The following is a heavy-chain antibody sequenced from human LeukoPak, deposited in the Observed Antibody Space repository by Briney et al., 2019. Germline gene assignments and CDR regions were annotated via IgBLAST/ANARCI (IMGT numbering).Heavy chain of an antibody. V-gene: IGHV3-64*01. CDR2: IRRNGGRT. CDR3: ARGYCTSTSCYSLTDY. CDR1: GFTFSIYA. J-gene: IGHJ4*02. D-gene: IGHD2-2*01. Sequence: GGSLRLSCAPSGFTFSIYAMHWVRQAPGKGLEYASGIRRNGGRTYYGNSVKGRFTISSDNSKNTLYLQMGSLRAADMAVHYCARGYCTSTSCYSLTDYWGQGTLVTVSS.